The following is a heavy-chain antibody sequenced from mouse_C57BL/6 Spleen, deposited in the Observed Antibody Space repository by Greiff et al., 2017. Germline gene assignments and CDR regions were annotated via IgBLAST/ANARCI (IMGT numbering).Heavy chain of an antibody. CDR2: IDPSDSYT. J-gene: IGHJ3*01. CDR3: ARELY. CDR1: GYTFTNYW. V-gene: IGHV1-59*01. Sequence: QVQLKQSGAELVRPGTSVKLSCKASGYTFTNYWMHWVKQRPGQGLEWIGVIDPSDSYTNYNQKFKGKATLTVDTSSSTAYMQLSSLTSEDSAVYYCARELYWGQGTLVTVSA.